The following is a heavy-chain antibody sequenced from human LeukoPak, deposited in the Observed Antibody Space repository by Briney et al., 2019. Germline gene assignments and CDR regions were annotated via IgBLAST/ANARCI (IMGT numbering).Heavy chain of an antibody. CDR2: ISPSGGIT. D-gene: IGHD3-22*01. J-gene: IGHJ4*02. CDR3: ARRAGDYSHPYDY. V-gene: IGHV3-23*01. CDR1: GFTFSSHG. Sequence: GGSLRLSCAAFGFTFSSHGMNWVRQAPGKGLEWVSGISPSGGITYYTDSVKGRFTISRDNSKNTVSLQMNSLRGEDTAVYYCARRAGDYSHPYDYWGQGTLVTVSS.